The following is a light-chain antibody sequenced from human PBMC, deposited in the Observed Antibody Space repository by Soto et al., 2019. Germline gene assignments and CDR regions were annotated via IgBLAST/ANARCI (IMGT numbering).Light chain of an antibody. CDR1: QGISNY. CDR2: AAS. Sequence: DIQMTQSPSSLFASVGDRVTITCRASQGISNYLAWYQQKPGKDPKLLIYAASTLQSGVPSRFSGSGSGTDFSLTISSLQPEDVATYYCPKYNSAPWTFGQGNKVDIK. CDR3: PKYNSAPWT. V-gene: IGKV1-27*01. J-gene: IGKJ1*01.